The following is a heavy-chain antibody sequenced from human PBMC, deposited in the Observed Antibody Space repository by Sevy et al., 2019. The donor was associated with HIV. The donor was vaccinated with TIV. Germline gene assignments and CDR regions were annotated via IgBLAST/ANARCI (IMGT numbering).Heavy chain of an antibody. CDR2: LSFGCGEI. J-gene: IGHJ4*02. Sequence: GSLRLSCAASGFTFSKYSMSWVRQPPGKGLEWVSTLSFGCGEINYADSVKGRFTISRDNCKSSVYLQMNNLRPEDTAVYYCARAGCTKPHDYWGQGTLVTVSS. V-gene: IGHV3-23*01. D-gene: IGHD2-8*01. CDR3: ARAGCTKPHDY. CDR1: GFTFSKYS.